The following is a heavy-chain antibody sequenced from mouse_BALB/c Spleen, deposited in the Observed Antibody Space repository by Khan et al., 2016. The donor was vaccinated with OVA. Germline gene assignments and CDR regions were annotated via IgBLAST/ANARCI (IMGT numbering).Heavy chain of an antibody. CDR3: ARSNGNYWFAY. CDR2: INTYTGEP. J-gene: IGHJ3*01. D-gene: IGHD2-1*01. V-gene: IGHV9-3-1*01. CDR1: GYTLTNYG. Sequence: QIQLVQSGPELKKPGETVKISCKASGYTLTNYGMNWVKQAPGKGLKWMGWINTYTGEPTYAEDFKGRIAFSLETSASTAYLQINNLKNEDTGTXFCARSNGNYWFAYWGQGTLVTVSA.